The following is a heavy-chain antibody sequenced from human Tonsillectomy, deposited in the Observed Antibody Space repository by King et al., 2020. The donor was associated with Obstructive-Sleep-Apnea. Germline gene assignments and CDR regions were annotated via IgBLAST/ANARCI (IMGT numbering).Heavy chain of an antibody. CDR3: ARARNLAGDWFDP. J-gene: IGHJ5*02. CDR2: ISFDGRNK. V-gene: IGHV3-30*04. CDR1: GFTFSGYA. D-gene: IGHD1-14*01. Sequence: VQLVESGGGVVQPGRSLRLSCTASGFTFSGYAMHWVRQAPGKGLQWVAVISFDGRNKYYADSVKGRFTISRDNSKNTLFFQMNSLWAEDTAVYYCARARNLAGDWFDPWGQRTLVTVSS.